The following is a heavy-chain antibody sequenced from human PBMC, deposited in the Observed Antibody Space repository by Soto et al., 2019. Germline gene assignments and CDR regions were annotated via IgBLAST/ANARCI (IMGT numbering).Heavy chain of an antibody. CDR3: ARDQDVTGTRGYYYYGMDV. Sequence: ASVKVSCKASGYTFTSYGISWVRQAPGQGLEWMGWISAYNGNTNYAQKLQGRVTMTTDTFTSTAYMELRSLRSDDTAVFYCARDQDVTGTRGYYYYGMDVWGQGTTVTVSS. D-gene: IGHD1-7*01. CDR2: ISAYNGNT. V-gene: IGHV1-18*01. J-gene: IGHJ6*02. CDR1: GYTFTSYG.